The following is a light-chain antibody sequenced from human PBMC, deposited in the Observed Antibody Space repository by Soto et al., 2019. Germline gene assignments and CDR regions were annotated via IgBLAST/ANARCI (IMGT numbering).Light chain of an antibody. CDR3: QQYGSSPPVT. V-gene: IGKV3-20*01. CDR1: QSVSSSY. Sequence: ESVLTQSPGTLFLSPGERATLSCRASQSVSSSYLAWYQQKPGQAPRLLIYGASSRATGIPDRFSGSGSGTAFTLTISRREPEDFAVYYCQQYGSSPPVTFGPGTKVDIK. J-gene: IGKJ3*01. CDR2: GAS.